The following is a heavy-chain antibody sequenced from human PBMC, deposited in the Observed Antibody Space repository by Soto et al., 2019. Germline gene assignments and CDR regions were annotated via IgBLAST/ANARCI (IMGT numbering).Heavy chain of an antibody. V-gene: IGHV4-59*08. CDR3: ARGLGARISMIRGVLNYFDY. CDR1: GGSISNYY. CDR2: VHDSGSS. D-gene: IGHD3-10*01. Sequence: PSETLSLTCTVSGGSISNYYWSWIRQPPGKGLEWIGYVHDSGSSNYNPSLKSRVTMSVDTSKNQFSLKLNSVTAADTAVYYCARGLGARISMIRGVLNYFDYWGQGALVTVSS. J-gene: IGHJ4*02.